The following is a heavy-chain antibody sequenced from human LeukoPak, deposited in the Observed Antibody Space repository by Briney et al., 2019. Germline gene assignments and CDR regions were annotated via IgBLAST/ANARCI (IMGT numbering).Heavy chain of an antibody. CDR1: GYTFTGYY. CDR2: INPNSGGT. V-gene: IGHV1-2*02. CDR3: ARGVVVDSSGYYYRSDAFDI. Sequence: ASVKVSCKASGYTFTGYYMHWVQQAPGQGLEWMGWINPNSGGTNYAQKFQGRVTMTRDTSISTAYMELSRLRSDDTAVYYCARGVVVDSSGYYYRSDAFDIWGQGTMVTVSS. D-gene: IGHD3-22*01. J-gene: IGHJ3*02.